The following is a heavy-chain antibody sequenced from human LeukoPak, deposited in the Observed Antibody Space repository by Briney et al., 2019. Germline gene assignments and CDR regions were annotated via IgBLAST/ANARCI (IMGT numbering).Heavy chain of an antibody. CDR3: ARYDFWSGSAFDY. V-gene: IGHV1-2*02. CDR1: GYTFTGYY. CDR2: INPNSGGT. Sequence: ASVKVSCKASGYTFTGYYMHWVRQAPGQGLEWMGWINPNSGGTNYAQKFQGRVTMTRDTSISTVYMELSRLRSDDTAVYYCARYDFWSGSAFDYWGQGTLVTVSS. D-gene: IGHD3-3*01. J-gene: IGHJ4*02.